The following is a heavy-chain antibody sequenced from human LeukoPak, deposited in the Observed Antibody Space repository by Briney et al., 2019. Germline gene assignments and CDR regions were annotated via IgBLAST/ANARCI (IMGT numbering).Heavy chain of an antibody. CDR2: ISPSGSIS. CDR1: GFTFSSHG. D-gene: IGHD1-14*01. CDR3: AKKYNTGLDP. J-gene: IGHJ5*02. V-gene: IGHV3-23*01. Sequence: GGTLRLSCAASGFTFSSHGINWVRQAPGKGLEWVSGISPSGSISYYADSVKGRFTISRDNSKNTVSLQMNSLRAEDTAVYYCAKKYNTGLDPWGQGTLVTVSS.